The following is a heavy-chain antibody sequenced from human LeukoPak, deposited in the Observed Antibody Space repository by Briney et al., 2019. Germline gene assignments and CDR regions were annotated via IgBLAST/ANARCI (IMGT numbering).Heavy chain of an antibody. CDR2: INGDGTTT. J-gene: IGHJ4*02. Sequence: GGSLRLSCAASGFTLSTHWMHWVRQAPGKGLVWVSRINGDGTTTSYADSVKGRFTISRVNAKSTLYLEMDSLGAEDTAIYYCARRWYTGTYYYFDLWGQGTLVTASS. CDR3: ARRWYTGTYYYFDL. V-gene: IGHV3-74*01. D-gene: IGHD1-26*01. CDR1: GFTLSTHW.